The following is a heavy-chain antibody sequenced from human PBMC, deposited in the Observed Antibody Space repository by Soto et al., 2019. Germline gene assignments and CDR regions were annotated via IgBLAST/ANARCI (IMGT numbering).Heavy chain of an antibody. CDR3: AKDLSPGVTIFGVGNDAFDI. D-gene: IGHD3-3*01. CDR2: ISGSGGST. V-gene: IGHV3-23*01. J-gene: IGHJ3*02. Sequence: EVQLLESGGGLVQPGGSLRLSCAASGFTFSSYAMSWVRQAPGKGLEWVSAISGSGGSTYYADSVKGRFTISRDNSKNTLYLQMNSLRAEDTAVYYCAKDLSPGVTIFGVGNDAFDIWGQGTMVTVSS. CDR1: GFTFSSYA.